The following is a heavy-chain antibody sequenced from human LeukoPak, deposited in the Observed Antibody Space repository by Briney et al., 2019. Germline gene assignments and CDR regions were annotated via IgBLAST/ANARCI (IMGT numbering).Heavy chain of an antibody. CDR1: GGTFSSYA. CDR3: AEVRGSYSNWFDP. CDR2: IIPIFGTA. D-gene: IGHD1-26*01. V-gene: IGHV1-69*05. J-gene: IGHJ5*02. Sequence: SVKVSCKASGGTFSSYAISWVRQAPGQGLEWMGRIIPIFGTANYAQKFQGRVTITTDESTSTAYMELSSLRSEYTAVYYCAEVRGSYSNWFDPWGQGTLVTVSS.